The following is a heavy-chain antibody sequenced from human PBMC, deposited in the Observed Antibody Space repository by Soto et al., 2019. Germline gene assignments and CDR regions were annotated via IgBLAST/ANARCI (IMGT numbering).Heavy chain of an antibody. J-gene: IGHJ4*02. CDR3: ARRKGQWDSSSPIDY. Sequence: PGGSLRLSCAASGFTFSSYAMHWVRQAPGKGLEWVAVISYDGSNKYYADSVKGRFTISRDNSKNTLYLQMNSLRAEDTAVYYCARRKGQWDSSSPIDYWGQGALVTVSS. D-gene: IGHD6-6*01. V-gene: IGHV3-30-3*01. CDR2: ISYDGSNK. CDR1: GFTFSSYA.